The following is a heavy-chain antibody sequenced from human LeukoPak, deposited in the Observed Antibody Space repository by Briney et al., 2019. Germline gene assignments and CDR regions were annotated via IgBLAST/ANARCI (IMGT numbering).Heavy chain of an antibody. CDR3: ARGPNTGAFDY. CDR2: INPNSGDT. CDR1: GYTFSDYY. D-gene: IGHD7-27*01. J-gene: IGHJ4*02. V-gene: IGHV1-2*02. Sequence: GASVKVSCKASGYTFSDYYTHWMRQAPGQGLEWMGWINPNSGDTNYAQKFKGRVTMTRDTSISTAYMELSSLTSDDTAVYYCARGPNTGAFDYWGQGTLVTVSS.